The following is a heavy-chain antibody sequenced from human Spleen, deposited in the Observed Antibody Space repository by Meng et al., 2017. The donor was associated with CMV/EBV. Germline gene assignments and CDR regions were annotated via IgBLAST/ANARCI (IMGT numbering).Heavy chain of an antibody. V-gene: IGHV1-2*02. CDR1: GYTLPSSY. CDR3: ARDLGNVGITGPFDY. D-gene: IGHD1-20*01. J-gene: IGHJ4*02. Sequence: SGYTLPSSYMPWVRQAPGQGLEWMGWINPFSGDTDYPQKFQGRVTMTRDTSISTAYMELSSLRSDDTAVYYCARDLGNVGITGPFDYWGQGTLVTVSS. CDR2: INPFSGDT.